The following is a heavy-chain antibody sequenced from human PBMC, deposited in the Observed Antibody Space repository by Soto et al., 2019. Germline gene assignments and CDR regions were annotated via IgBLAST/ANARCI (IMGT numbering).Heavy chain of an antibody. CDR3: ARDVRGSSGYYPPYYFDY. CDR2: IYYSGST. D-gene: IGHD3-22*01. CDR1: GGSVSSGSDY. J-gene: IGHJ4*02. Sequence: SETLSLTCTVSGGSVSSGSDYWSWIRQPPGKGLEWIGYIYYSGSTNYNPSLKSRVTISIDTTKNQFSLKLGSVTAADTAVYYCARDVRGSSGYYPPYYFDYWGQGTLVTVSS. V-gene: IGHV4-61*01.